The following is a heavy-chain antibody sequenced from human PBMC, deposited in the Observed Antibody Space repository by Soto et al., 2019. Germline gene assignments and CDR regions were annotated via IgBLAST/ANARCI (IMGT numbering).Heavy chain of an antibody. CDR2: IIPMIRRA. CDR1: GDTYGLKG. CDR3: ARPRWGDSSGFWLY. Sequence: QVQLVQSGAQLKKPGSSVKVSCQASGDTYGLKGISWVRQAPGQGLEWMGGIIPMIRRAKYAQKFQDRVNITADESTSTAYMELSNLTSEDTAVYYCARPRWGDSSGFWLYWGQGTQVTVSS. D-gene: IGHD3-22*01. V-gene: IGHV1-69*12. J-gene: IGHJ4*02.